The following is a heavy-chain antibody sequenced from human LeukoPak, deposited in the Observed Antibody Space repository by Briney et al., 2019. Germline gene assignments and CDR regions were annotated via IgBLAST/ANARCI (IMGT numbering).Heavy chain of an antibody. V-gene: IGHV3-11*01. D-gene: IGHD3-22*01. CDR3: ARDGHDSGGYYRDYFDY. CDR2: ISASGSSI. CDR1: GFTFSDYY. J-gene: IGHJ4*02. Sequence: GGSLRLSCAASGFTFSDYYMSWIRQAPGKGLEWVPYISASGSSIYYADSVKGRFTISRDNAKNSLYLQMNSLRAEDTAVYYCARDGHDSGGYYRDYFDYWGQGTLVTVPS.